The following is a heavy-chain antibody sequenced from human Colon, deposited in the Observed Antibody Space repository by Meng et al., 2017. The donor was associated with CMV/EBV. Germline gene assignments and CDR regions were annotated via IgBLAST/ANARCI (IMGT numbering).Heavy chain of an antibody. CDR2: INPTSGDT. Sequence: QVYVVGVGGEGKNPEALETVYCKASGDSSTGFYIQGGRQAPGQGREWRGWINPTSGDTIYEQKFQGRVTMTRDTSISTVYMDLNSLRSDDTAVYFCARDLWSGSSDYFDYWGQGTLVTVSS. CDR1: GDSSTGFY. D-gene: IGHD3-3*01. CDR3: ARDLWSGSSDYFDY. J-gene: IGHJ4*02. V-gene: IGHV1-2*02.